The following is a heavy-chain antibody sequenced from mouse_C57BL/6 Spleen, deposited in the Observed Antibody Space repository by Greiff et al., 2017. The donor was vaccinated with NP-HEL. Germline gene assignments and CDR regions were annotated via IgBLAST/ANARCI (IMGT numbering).Heavy chain of an antibody. Sequence: VQLQQSGAELVKPGASVKLSCKASGYTFTSYWMHWVKQRPGQGLEWIGMIHPNSGSTNYNEKFKSKATLTVDKSSSTAYMQLSSLTSEDSAVYYCARETTVVASFDYWGQGTTLTVSS. V-gene: IGHV1-64*01. J-gene: IGHJ2*01. D-gene: IGHD1-1*01. CDR2: IHPNSGST. CDR3: ARETTVVASFDY. CDR1: GYTFTSYW.